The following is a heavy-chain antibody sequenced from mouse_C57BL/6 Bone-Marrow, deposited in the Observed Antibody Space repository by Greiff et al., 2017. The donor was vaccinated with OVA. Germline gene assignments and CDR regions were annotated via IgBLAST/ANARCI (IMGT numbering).Heavy chain of an antibody. CDR3: ASRSSYYYAMDY. J-gene: IGHJ4*01. D-gene: IGHD2-12*01. Sequence: EVQLQQSGPELVKPGASVKISCKASGYTFTDYYMNWVKQSHGKSLEWIGDINPNNGGTSYNQKFKGKATLTVDKSSSTAYMELRSLTSEDSAVYYCASRSSYYYAMDYWGQGTSVTVSS. CDR1: GYTFTDYY. V-gene: IGHV1-26*01. CDR2: INPNNGGT.